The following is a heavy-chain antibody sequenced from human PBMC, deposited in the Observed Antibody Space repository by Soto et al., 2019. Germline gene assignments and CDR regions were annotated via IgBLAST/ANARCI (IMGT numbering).Heavy chain of an antibody. J-gene: IGHJ4*02. Sequence: ASVKVSCKASGYTFTSYYMHWVRQAPGQGLEWMGIINPSGGSTSYAQKFQGRVTMTRDTSTSTVYMELSSLRAEDTAVYYCARGPQLLFSSGWYLDSWGQGTLVTVSS. D-gene: IGHD6-19*01. V-gene: IGHV1-46*01. CDR1: GYTFTSYY. CDR3: ARGPQLLFSSGWYLDS. CDR2: INPSGGST.